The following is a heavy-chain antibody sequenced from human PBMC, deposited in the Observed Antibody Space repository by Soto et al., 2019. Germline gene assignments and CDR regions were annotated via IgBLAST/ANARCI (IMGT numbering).Heavy chain of an antibody. D-gene: IGHD2-15*01. CDR3: VRTSLVVAAATREDY. CDR2: INSDGSST. CDR1: GFTFSSYW. V-gene: IGHV3-74*01. Sequence: EVQLVESGGGLVQPGESLRLSCAASGFTFSSYWMHWVRQATGKGLVWVSRINSDGSSTSYAGSVKGRFTISRDNAKNTLYRQMNSLRAEDTAVYYCVRTSLVVAAATREDYWGQGTLVTVSS. J-gene: IGHJ4*02.